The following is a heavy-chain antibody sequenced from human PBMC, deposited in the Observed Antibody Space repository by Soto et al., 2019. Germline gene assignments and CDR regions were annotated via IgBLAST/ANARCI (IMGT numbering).Heavy chain of an antibody. D-gene: IGHD3-10*01. V-gene: IGHV1-46*01. CDR1: GYTFTSYY. Sequence: ASVKVSCKASGYTFTSYYMHWVRQAPGRGLEWMGIINPSGGSTSYAQKFQGRVTMTRDTSTSTVYMELSSLRSEDTAVYYCASPTMVRGEKEPGDYYYYGMDVWGQGTTVTVSS. CDR2: INPSGGST. J-gene: IGHJ6*02. CDR3: ASPTMVRGEKEPGDYYYYGMDV.